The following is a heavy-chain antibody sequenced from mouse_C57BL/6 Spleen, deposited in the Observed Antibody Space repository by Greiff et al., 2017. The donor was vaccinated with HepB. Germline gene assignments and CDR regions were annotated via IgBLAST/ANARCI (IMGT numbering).Heavy chain of an antibody. V-gene: IGHV1-50*01. Sequence: QVHVKQPGAELVKPGASVKLSCKASGYTFTSYWMQWVKQRPGQGLEWIGEIDPSDSYTNYNQKFKGKATLTVDTSSSTAYMQLSSLTSEDSAVHYCAISGAYMVTTGYYAMDYWGQGTSVTVSS. CDR3: AISGAYMVTTGYYAMDY. CDR2: IDPSDSYT. D-gene: IGHD2-2*01. CDR1: GYTFTSYW. J-gene: IGHJ4*01.